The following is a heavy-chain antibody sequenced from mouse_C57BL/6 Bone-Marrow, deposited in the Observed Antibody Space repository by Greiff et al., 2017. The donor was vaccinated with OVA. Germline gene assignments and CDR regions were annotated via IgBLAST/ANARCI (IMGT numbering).Heavy chain of an antibody. J-gene: IGHJ4*01. Sequence: EVQVVESGGGLVQPGGSLKLSCAASGFTFSDYGMAWVRQAPRKGPEWVAFISNLAYSIYYADNVTGRFTISRENAKNTLYLEMSSLRSEDTAMYYCARHNTFYAMGYWGQGTSVTVSS. CDR1: GFTFSDYG. D-gene: IGHD5-1-1*01. CDR2: ISNLAYSI. V-gene: IGHV5-15*01. CDR3: ARHNTFYAMGY.